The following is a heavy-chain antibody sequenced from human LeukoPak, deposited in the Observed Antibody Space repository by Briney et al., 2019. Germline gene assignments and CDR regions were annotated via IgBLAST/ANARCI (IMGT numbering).Heavy chain of an antibody. CDR2: ISSSSSTI. Sequence: GSLRLSCAASGFIFGSYSMSWVRQAPGKGLEWVSYISSSSSTIYYADSVKGRFSISRDNAKRTLYLQMNSLRAEDTALYYCAKDNYDILTTYYFDYWGQGTLVTVSS. CDR1: GFIFGSYS. V-gene: IGHV3-48*01. J-gene: IGHJ4*02. D-gene: IGHD3-9*01. CDR3: AKDNYDILTTYYFDY.